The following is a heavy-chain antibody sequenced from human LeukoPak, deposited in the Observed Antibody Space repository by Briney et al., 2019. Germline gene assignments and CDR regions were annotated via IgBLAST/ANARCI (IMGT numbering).Heavy chain of an antibody. Sequence: GGSLRLSCAASGFTFSSYSMNWVRQAPGKGLEWVSYISSSSSTIYYADSVKGRFTISRDNAKNSLYLQMNSLRAEDTAVYYCARDRLLYYFDYWGQGTLVTVSS. V-gene: IGHV3-48*01. CDR3: ARDRLLYYFDY. J-gene: IGHJ4*02. CDR2: ISSSSSTI. CDR1: GFTFSSYS.